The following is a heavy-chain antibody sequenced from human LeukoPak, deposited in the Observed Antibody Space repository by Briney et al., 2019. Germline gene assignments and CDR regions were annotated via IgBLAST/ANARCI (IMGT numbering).Heavy chain of an antibody. Sequence: PGGSLRLSCAASGFTFSTYWMSWVRQAPGKGLEWVANIKQDGSETYYVDSVKGRFTISRDNSKNTLYLQMNSLRAEDTAVYYCATELRFYTVQHWGQGTLVTVSS. D-gene: IGHD2-2*02. J-gene: IGHJ1*01. CDR2: IKQDGSET. CDR3: ATELRFYTVQH. V-gene: IGHV3-7*04. CDR1: GFTFSTYW.